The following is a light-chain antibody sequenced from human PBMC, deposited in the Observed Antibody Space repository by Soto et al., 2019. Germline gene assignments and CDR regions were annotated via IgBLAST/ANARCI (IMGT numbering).Light chain of an antibody. CDR1: SAYSSYK. CDR3: GAEHGSGSNFVYV. V-gene: IGLV9-49*01. CDR2: VGTGGIVG. J-gene: IGLJ1*01. Sequence: QPVLTQPPSASASLGASVTLTCTLSSAYSSYKVDWYQQRPGKGPRFVMRVGTGGIVGSKGDGIPDRFSVLGSGLNRYLIIKNIQEEDESDYHCGAEHGSGSNFVYVFGSGTKLTVL.